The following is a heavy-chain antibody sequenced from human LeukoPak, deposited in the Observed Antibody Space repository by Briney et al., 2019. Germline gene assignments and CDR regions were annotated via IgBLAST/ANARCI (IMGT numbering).Heavy chain of an antibody. Sequence: PGESLKISCKGSGYSFTSYWIGWVRQMPGKGLEWMGIIYPGDSDTRYSPSFQGQVTISADKSISTAYLQWSSLKASDTAMYYCARQRDYCRSTSCPLYMDVWGKGPTVTVSS. CDR3: ARQRDYCRSTSCPLYMDV. D-gene: IGHD2-2*01. J-gene: IGHJ6*03. CDR1: GYSFTSYW. CDR2: IYPGDSDT. V-gene: IGHV5-51*01.